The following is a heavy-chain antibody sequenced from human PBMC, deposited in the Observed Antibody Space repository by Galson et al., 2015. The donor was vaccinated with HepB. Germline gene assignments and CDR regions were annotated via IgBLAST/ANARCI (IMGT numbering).Heavy chain of an antibody. V-gene: IGHV6-1*01. CDR2: TYYRSKWYN. D-gene: IGHD6-6*01. CDR3: ARHSSSSLWDYYYYGMDV. J-gene: IGHJ6*02. CDR1: GDSVSSNSAT. Sequence: CAISGDSVSSNSATWNWIRQSPSRGLEWLGRTYYRSKWYNDYAVSVKSRITINPDTSKNQFSLQLNSVTPEDTAVYYCARHSSSSLWDYYYYGMDVWGQGTTVTVSS.